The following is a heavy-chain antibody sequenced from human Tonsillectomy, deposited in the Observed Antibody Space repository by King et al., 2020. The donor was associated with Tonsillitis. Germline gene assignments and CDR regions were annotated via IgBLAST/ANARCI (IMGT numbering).Heavy chain of an antibody. J-gene: IGHJ4*02. V-gene: IGHV3-48*01. CDR2: ISSSSTI. CDR3: ARIGPGY. CDR1: GFTFSSYS. Sequence: DVQLVQSGGGLVQPGGSLRLSCAASGFTFSSYSMNWVRQAPGKGLEWVSYISSSSTIYYADSVKGRFTISRDNAKNSLYLQMNSLRAEDTAVYYCARIGPGYWGQGTLVTVSS.